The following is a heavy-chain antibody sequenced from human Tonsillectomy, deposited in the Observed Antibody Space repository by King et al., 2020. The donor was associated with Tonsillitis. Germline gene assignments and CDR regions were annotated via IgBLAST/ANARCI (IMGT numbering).Heavy chain of an antibody. CDR3: GGYEGGVFDP. D-gene: IGHD2-15*01. CDR2: IYNSEHT. CDR1: GGSISGGAYY. J-gene: IGHJ5*02. Sequence: QLQESGPGLVKPSQTLSLTCTVSGGSISGGAYYWSWIRQHPGKGLEWIGYIYNSEHTYYSPSLKSRLTLSVDTSKNQFSLKLSSVTAADTAVYYCGGYEGGVFDPWGQGTLVTVSS. V-gene: IGHV4-31*03.